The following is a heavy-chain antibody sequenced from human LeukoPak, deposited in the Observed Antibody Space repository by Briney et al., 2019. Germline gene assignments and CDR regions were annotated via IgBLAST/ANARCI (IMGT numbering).Heavy chain of an antibody. CDR2: INHSGST. V-gene: IGHV4-34*01. CDR1: GGSFSGYY. D-gene: IGHD3-10*01. J-gene: IGHJ4*02. Sequence: SETLSLTCAVYGGSFSGYYWSWIRQPPGKGLEWIGEINHSGSTNYNPSLKSRVTISVDTSKNQFSLKLSSVTAADTAVYYCTRQRYYGSGSYYTRSPGFDYWGQGTLVTVSS. CDR3: TRQRYYGSGSYYTRSPGFDY.